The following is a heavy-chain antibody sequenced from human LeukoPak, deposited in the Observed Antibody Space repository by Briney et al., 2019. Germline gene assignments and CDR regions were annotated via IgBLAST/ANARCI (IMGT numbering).Heavy chain of an antibody. J-gene: IGHJ4*02. D-gene: IGHD3-22*01. Sequence: SETLSLTCTVSGGSISSSSYYWGWIRQPPGKGLEWIGSIYYSGSTYYNPSLKSRVTISVDTSKNQFSLKLSSVTAADTAVYYCARYYHDSSGYYYFDYWGQGTLVTVSS. CDR1: GGSISSSSYY. CDR2: IYYSGST. CDR3: ARYYHDSSGYYYFDY. V-gene: IGHV4-39*01.